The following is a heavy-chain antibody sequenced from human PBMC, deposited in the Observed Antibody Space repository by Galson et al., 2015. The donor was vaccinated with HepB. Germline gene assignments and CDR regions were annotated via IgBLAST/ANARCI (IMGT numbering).Heavy chain of an antibody. Sequence: SVKVSCKASGGTFNSYAISWGRQAPGQGLEWMGAIIPIFGTANYAQKFQGRVTITADESTSTAYMELSSLRSEDTAVYYCARDTLVTLGIRHAFDIWGQGTMVTVSS. V-gene: IGHV1-69*13. CDR3: ARDTLVTLGIRHAFDI. CDR1: GGTFNSYA. J-gene: IGHJ3*02. D-gene: IGHD7-27*01. CDR2: IIPIFGTA.